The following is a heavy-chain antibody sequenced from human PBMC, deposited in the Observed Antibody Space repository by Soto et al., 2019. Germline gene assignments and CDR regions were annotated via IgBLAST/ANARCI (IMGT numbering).Heavy chain of an antibody. Sequence: EVQLVESGGGLVQPGGSLRLSCAASGFTFSSYSMNWVRQAPGKGLEWVSYISSSSSTIYYADSVKGRFTISRDNAKNSLYLQMNSLRAEDTAVYYCASWWFGELFDYWGQGNLVTVSS. D-gene: IGHD3-10*01. V-gene: IGHV3-48*01. J-gene: IGHJ4*02. CDR3: ASWWFGELFDY. CDR2: ISSSSSTI. CDR1: GFTFSSYS.